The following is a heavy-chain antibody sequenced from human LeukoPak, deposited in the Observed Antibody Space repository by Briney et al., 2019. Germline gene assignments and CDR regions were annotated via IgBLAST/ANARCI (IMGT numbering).Heavy chain of an antibody. CDR3: ARGHLVRGLDY. CDR2: ISGSGGST. V-gene: IGHV3-23*01. D-gene: IGHD2-21*01. J-gene: IGHJ4*02. Sequence: GGSLRLSCAASGFTFSSYAMSWVRQAPGKGLEWVSAISGSGGSTYYADSVKGRFTISRDNAKNSLYLQMNSLRADDTAVYYCARGHLVRGLDYWGQGTLVTVSS. CDR1: GFTFSSYA.